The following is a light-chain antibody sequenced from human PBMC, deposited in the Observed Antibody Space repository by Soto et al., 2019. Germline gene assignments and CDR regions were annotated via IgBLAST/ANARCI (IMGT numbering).Light chain of an antibody. CDR1: SSDVGSYNR. J-gene: IGLJ1*01. CDR3: NSYTGSSTYV. V-gene: IGLV2-18*02. Sequence: QSVLTQPPSVSGFPGQSVAISCTGTSSDVGSYNRVSWYQQPPGAAPKLMIYEVSNRPSGVPDRFSGSKSGNTASLTISGRQAEDEADYYCNSYTGSSTYVFGTGTKVTVL. CDR2: EVS.